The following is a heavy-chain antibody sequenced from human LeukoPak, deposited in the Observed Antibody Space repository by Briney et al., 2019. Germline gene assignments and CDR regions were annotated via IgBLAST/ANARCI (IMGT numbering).Heavy chain of an antibody. D-gene: IGHD5-12*01. CDR2: ISSSGSTI. CDR3: AIYPTHIRYIVATM. CDR1: GFTFSDFY. J-gene: IGHJ4*02. V-gene: IGHV3-11*01. Sequence: GGSLRLSCAASGFTFSDFYMSWIRQAPGKGLEWVSYISSSGSTIYYADSVKGRFTISRDNAKNSLYLQMNSLRAEDTAVYYCAIYPTHIRYIVATMWGQGTLVTVSS.